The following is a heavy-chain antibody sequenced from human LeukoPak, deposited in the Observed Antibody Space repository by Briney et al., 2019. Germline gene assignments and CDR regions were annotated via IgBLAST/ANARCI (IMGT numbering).Heavy chain of an antibody. Sequence: SETLSLTCTVSGVSVSSSGYYWGWIRQPPGKGLELIGEINHSGSTSYNPSLKSRVTISVDTSKNQFSLKLSSVTAADTAVYYCARNVRLGSGELSFAPFKNWFDPWGQGTLVTVSS. V-gene: IGHV4-39*07. J-gene: IGHJ5*02. CDR2: INHSGST. D-gene: IGHD3-16*02. CDR3: ARNVRLGSGELSFAPFKNWFDP. CDR1: GVSVSSSGYY.